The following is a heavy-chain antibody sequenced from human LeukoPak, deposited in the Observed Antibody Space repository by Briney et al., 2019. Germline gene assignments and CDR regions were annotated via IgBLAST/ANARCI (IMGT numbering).Heavy chain of an antibody. CDR3: ARDSMVRGVNYFDY. J-gene: IGHJ4*02. Sequence: PSQTLSLTCTVSGGSISSGGYYWRWIRQHPGKGLEWIGYIYYSGSTYYNPSLKSRVTISVDTSKNQFSLKLSSVTAADTAVYYCARDSMVRGVNYFDYWGQGTLVTVSS. D-gene: IGHD3-10*01. CDR1: GGSISSGGYY. V-gene: IGHV4-31*03. CDR2: IYYSGST.